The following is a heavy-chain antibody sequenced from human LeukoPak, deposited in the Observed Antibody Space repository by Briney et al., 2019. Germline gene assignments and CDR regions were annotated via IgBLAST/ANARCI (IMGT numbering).Heavy chain of an antibody. D-gene: IGHD3-16*02. CDR2: INPSGGST. CDR3: ATLGGVIVKDY. V-gene: IGHV1-46*01. CDR1: GYTFTSYY. Sequence: ASVKVSCKASGYTFTSYYMHWARQAPGQGLEWMGIINPSGGSTSYAQKFQGRVTMTRDTSTSTVYMELSSLRSEDTAVYYCATLGGVIVKDYWGQGTLVTVSS. J-gene: IGHJ4*02.